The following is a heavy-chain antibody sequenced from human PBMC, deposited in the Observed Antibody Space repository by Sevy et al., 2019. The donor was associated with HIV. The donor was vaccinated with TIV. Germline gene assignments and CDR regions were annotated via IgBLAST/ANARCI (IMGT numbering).Heavy chain of an antibody. V-gene: IGHV3-21*01. D-gene: IGHD6-19*01. CDR2: ISSSSSYI. CDR1: GFTFSSYS. CDR3: ARGPIAVAGTGDWFDP. J-gene: IGHJ5*02. Sequence: GGSLGLSCAASGFTFSSYSMNWVRQAPGKGLEWVSSISSSSSYIYYADSVKGRFTISRDNAKNSLYLQMNSLRAEDTAVYYCARGPIAVAGTGDWFDPWGQGTLVTVSS.